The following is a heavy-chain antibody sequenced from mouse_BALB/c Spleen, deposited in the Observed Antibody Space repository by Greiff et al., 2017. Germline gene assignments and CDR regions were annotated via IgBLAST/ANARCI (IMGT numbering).Heavy chain of an antibody. CDR1: GYSFTSYW. CDR3: TREDWDRGYFDY. CDR2: IYPGNSDT. D-gene: IGHD4-1*01. V-gene: IGHV1-5*01. J-gene: IGHJ2*01. Sequence: VHVKQSGTVLARPGASVKMSCKASGYSFTSYWMHWVKQRPGQGLEWIGAIYPGNSDTSYNQKFKGKAKLTAVTSASTAYMELSSLTNEDSAVYYCTREDWDRGYFDYWGQGTTLTVSS.